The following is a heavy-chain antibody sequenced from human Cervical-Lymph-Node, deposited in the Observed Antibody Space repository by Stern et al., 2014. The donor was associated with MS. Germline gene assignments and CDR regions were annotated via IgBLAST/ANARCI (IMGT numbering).Heavy chain of an antibody. Sequence: QVQLQESGPGLVKPSQTLSLTCTVSGVSISSGGFYWIRLRPHPGQGLVWFGYIDYSGSTYYNPSLMSRVTITVDTSKNQFSLKLSSVTAADTAVYYCARDSSGYYLHFDYWGQGTLVTVSS. CDR2: IDYSGST. J-gene: IGHJ4*02. D-gene: IGHD3-22*01. CDR1: GVSISSGGFY. V-gene: IGHV4-31*03. CDR3: ARDSSGYYLHFDY.